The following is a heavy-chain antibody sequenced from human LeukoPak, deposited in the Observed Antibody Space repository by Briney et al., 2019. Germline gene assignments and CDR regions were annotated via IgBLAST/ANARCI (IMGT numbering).Heavy chain of an antibody. CDR1: GYTFTNYG. CDR3: ARWSKNCSGGSCYSILGLGYYYYGMDV. V-gene: IGHV1-18*01. Sequence: GASVKVSCKASGYTFTNYGITWVRQAPGQGLEWMGWISASNGDTHYSEKFQDRITVTTDTSTSTAYMELRSLVSDDTAVYYCARWSKNCSGGSCYSILGLGYYYYGMDVWGQGTTVTVSS. CDR2: ISASNGDT. D-gene: IGHD2-15*01. J-gene: IGHJ6*02.